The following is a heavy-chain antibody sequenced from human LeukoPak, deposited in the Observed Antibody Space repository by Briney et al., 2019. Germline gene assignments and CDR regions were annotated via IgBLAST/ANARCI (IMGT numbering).Heavy chain of an antibody. V-gene: IGHV6-1*01. D-gene: IGHD1-1*01. Sequence: SQTLSLTCAISGDSVSSDSATWNWIRQSPSRGLEWLGRTFYRSKWYYEYAVSVKGRITINPDTSKNQISLQLNSVTPGDTAVYYCARYRQDAFDMWGHGTMVTVSS. J-gene: IGHJ3*02. CDR2: TFYRSKWYY. CDR1: GDSVSSDSAT. CDR3: ARYRQDAFDM.